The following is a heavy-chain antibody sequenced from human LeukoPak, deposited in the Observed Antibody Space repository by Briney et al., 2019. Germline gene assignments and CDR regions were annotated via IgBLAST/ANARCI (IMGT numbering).Heavy chain of an antibody. J-gene: IGHJ3*02. CDR3: AKDEYYDFWSGYYVRAAFDI. Sequence: PGGSLRLSCAASGFTFSSYAMSWVRQAPGKGLEWVSAISGSGGSTYYADSVKGRFTISRDNSKNTLYLQMNSLRAEDTAVYYRAKDEYYDFWSGYYVRAAFDIWGQGTMVTVSS. D-gene: IGHD3-3*01. V-gene: IGHV3-23*01. CDR1: GFTFSSYA. CDR2: ISGSGGST.